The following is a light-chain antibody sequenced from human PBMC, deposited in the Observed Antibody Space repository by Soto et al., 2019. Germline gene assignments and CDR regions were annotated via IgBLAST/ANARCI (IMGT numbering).Light chain of an antibody. CDR3: QHYDNTPPSVT. CDR1: QSVSSY. J-gene: IGKJ3*01. CDR2: GAS. V-gene: IGKV3-20*01. Sequence: EIVLTQSPATLSLSPGERATLSCRASQSVSSYLVWYQQKPGQAPRLLIYGASSRATGIPDRFSGSGSGTDFFLTISRLEPEDFAVYYCQHYDNTPPSVTFGPGTKVDFK.